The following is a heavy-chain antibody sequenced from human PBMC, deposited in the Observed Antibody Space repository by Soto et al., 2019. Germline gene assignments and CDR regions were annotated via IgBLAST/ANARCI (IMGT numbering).Heavy chain of an antibody. V-gene: IGHV5-51*01. J-gene: IGHJ4*02. D-gene: IGHD2-15*01. CDR3: LRLGLSSSRAIDH. CDR1: GYSFTNYW. Sequence: PXESLSISGKSSGYSFTNYWIGWVRQLPGKGLEWMATMYPGDSDTRYSPSSQGQVTISADKSITTAYLQWSSLRASDTAMYYCLRLGLSSSRAIDHWGQGTLVTVSS. CDR2: MYPGDSDT.